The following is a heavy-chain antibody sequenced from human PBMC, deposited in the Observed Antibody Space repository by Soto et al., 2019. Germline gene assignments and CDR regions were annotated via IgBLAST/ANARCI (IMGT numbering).Heavy chain of an antibody. CDR2: IIPIFGTA. V-gene: IGHV1-69*01. J-gene: IGHJ6*02. CDR3: ASATYYDYVDSSYYYYGMDV. Sequence: QVQLVQSGAEVKKPGSSVKVSCKASGGTFSSYAISWVRQAPGPGLEWMGGIIPIFGTAHYAQKFQGRVTITADESTSTAYMELSSLRSEDTAVYYCASATYYDYVDSSYYYYGMDVWGQGTTVTVSS. D-gene: IGHD3-3*01. CDR1: GGTFSSYA.